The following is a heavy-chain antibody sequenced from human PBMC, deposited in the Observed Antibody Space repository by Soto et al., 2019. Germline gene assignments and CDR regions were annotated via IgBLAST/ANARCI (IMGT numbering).Heavy chain of an antibody. Sequence: ASVKVSCKASGYTFTSYGISWVRQAPGQGLEWMGWISAYNGNTNYAQKLQGRVTMTTDTSTSTAYMELRSLRSDDTAVYYCARDYWALMTTVTTFDYWGQGTLVTVSS. V-gene: IGHV1-18*01. CDR3: ARDYWALMTTVTTFDY. J-gene: IGHJ4*02. D-gene: IGHD4-17*01. CDR1: GYTFTSYG. CDR2: ISAYNGNT.